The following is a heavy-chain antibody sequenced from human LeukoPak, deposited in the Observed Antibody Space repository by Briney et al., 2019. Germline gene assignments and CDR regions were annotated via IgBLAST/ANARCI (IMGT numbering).Heavy chain of an antibody. CDR1: GFTFSSYS. CDR3: ARNYGDFGRYYYMDV. V-gene: IGHV3-48*04. J-gene: IGHJ6*03. D-gene: IGHD4-17*01. CDR2: ISSRSSPI. Sequence: GGSLRLSCAASGFTFSSYSMNWVRQAPGKGLEWVSYISSRSSPIYYADSVKGRFTISRDNAKNSLYLQMNSLRAEDTAVYYCARNYGDFGRYYYMDVWGKGTTVTVSS.